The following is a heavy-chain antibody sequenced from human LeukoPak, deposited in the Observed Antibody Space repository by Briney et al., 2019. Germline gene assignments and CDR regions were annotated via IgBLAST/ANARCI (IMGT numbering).Heavy chain of an antibody. CDR2: MKQDGSEK. D-gene: IGHD3-22*01. Sequence: GGSLRLSCAASGFAFSKYWMTWVRQAPGKGLEGVANMKQDGSEKYYVDSVKGRFTISRDNAKNSVYLEMSSLRVEDTAVYYCERPKGVFTLYYMDVWGKGTTVTVSS. CDR1: GFAFSKYW. J-gene: IGHJ6*03. CDR3: ERPKGVFTLYYMDV. V-gene: IGHV3-7*01.